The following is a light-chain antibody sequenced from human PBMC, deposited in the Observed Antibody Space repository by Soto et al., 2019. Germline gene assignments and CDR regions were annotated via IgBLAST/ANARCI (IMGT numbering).Light chain of an antibody. V-gene: IGKV1-5*01. CDR1: QSISSW. CDR2: DAS. J-gene: IGKJ1*01. CDR3: QQYENYWT. Sequence: DIQMTQFPSTLSATAGDRVTITCRASQSISSWLAWYQQKPGKAPRLLIYDASNLESGAPSRFSGSGSGTEFTLTISNLQPDDFATYYCQQYENYWTFGQGTKVDIK.